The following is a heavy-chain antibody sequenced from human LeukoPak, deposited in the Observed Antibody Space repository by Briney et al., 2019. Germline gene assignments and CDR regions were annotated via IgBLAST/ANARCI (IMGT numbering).Heavy chain of an antibody. Sequence: AGGSLRLSCAASGFTFSDYYMSWIRQAPGKGLEWVSYISSSGSTIYYADSVKGRFTISRDNAKNSLYLQMNSLRAADTAVYYCAIMPYYYGSGTYLEVNWGQGTMVTVSS. CDR2: ISSSGSTI. CDR3: AIMPYYYGSGTYLEVN. V-gene: IGHV3-11*04. CDR1: GFTFSDYY. J-gene: IGHJ3*01. D-gene: IGHD3-10*01.